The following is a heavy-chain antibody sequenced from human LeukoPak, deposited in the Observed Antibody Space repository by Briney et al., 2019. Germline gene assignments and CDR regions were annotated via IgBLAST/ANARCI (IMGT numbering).Heavy chain of an antibody. V-gene: IGHV4-39*01. CDR3: ARRVVAGTTVDF. J-gene: IGHJ4*02. CDR2: IFHDGTT. CDR1: GGSINSPNSY. D-gene: IGHD1-1*01. Sequence: SETLSLTCTVSGGSINSPNSYWGWIRQPPGKGLEWIGSIFHDGTTYYSPSLKSRVTVSVDTSLNQFSLSLMSMTAADTAVYYCARRVVAGTTVDFWGQGNLVAVSS.